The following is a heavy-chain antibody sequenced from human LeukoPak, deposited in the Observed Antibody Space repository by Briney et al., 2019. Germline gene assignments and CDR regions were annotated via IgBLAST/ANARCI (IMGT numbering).Heavy chain of an antibody. Sequence: ASVKVSCKASGYTFTSYYMHWVRQAPGQGLEWMGIINPSGGSTSYAQKFQGRVTMTRDTSTSTVYMELSSLRSEDTAVYYCARGPIVVVITTRNSNFDYWGQGTLVTVSS. CDR3: ARGPIVVVITTRNSNFDY. J-gene: IGHJ4*02. D-gene: IGHD3-22*01. CDR2: INPSGGST. CDR1: GYTFTSYY. V-gene: IGHV1-46*01.